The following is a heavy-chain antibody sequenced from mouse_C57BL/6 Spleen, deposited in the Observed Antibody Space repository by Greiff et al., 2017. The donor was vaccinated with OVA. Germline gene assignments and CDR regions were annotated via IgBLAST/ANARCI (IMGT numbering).Heavy chain of an antibody. D-gene: IGHD1-1*01. V-gene: IGHV5-4*01. CDR1: GFTFSSYA. CDR2: ISDGGSYT. J-gene: IGHJ4*01. Sequence: EVHLVESGGGLVKPGGSLKLSCAASGFTFSSYAMSWVRQTPEKRLEWVATISDGGSYTYYPDNVKGRFTISRDNAKNNLYLQMSHLKSEDTAMYYCARDSDYGSSGDYAMDYWGQGTSVTVSS. CDR3: ARDSDYGSSGDYAMDY.